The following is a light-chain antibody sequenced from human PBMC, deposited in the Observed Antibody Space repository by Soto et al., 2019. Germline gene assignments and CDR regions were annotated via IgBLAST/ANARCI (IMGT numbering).Light chain of an antibody. CDR1: QSVSYSSNNKNY. V-gene: IGKV4-1*01. Sequence: IVMTQSPDYLAVSLGERANINCKSSQSVSYSSNNKNYLPWYQQKPGQPPKLLIYWASTRESGVPDRFSGSVSGTDFPLTISSLQSEDVAVYYFQQYYSTPYTFGHGTKLAIK. CDR3: QQYYSTPYT. CDR2: WAS. J-gene: IGKJ2*01.